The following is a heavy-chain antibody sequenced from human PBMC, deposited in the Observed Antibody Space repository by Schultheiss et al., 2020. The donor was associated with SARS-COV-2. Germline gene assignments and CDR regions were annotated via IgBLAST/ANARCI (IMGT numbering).Heavy chain of an antibody. Sequence: LRLSCTVSGGSISSGDYYWSWIRQPPGKGLEWIGYIYYSGSTYYNPSLKSRVTISVDTSKNQFSLKLSSVTAADTAVYYCASGVYRFLEWQERDYWGQGTLVTVSS. V-gene: IGHV4-30-4*01. D-gene: IGHD3-3*01. CDR1: GGSISSGDYY. CDR3: ASGVYRFLEWQERDY. CDR2: IYYSGST. J-gene: IGHJ4*02.